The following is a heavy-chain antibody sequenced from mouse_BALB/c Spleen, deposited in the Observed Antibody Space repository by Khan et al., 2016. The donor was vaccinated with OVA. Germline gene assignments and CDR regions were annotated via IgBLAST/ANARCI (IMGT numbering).Heavy chain of an antibody. CDR1: GFTFSSYS. Sequence: EVELVESGGGLVKPGGSLRLSCEASGFTFSSYSMSWVRQTPEKRLEWVAIITSGGSYTYYPDSVQGRFTSSSDNAKNTLYLQMSSLKSEDTALYSCTRDRNYYGSSFYFAYWGQGTTLTVSS. D-gene: IGHD1-1*01. CDR3: TRDRNYYGSSFYFAY. CDR2: ITSGGSYT. J-gene: IGHJ2*01. V-gene: IGHV5-6-4*01.